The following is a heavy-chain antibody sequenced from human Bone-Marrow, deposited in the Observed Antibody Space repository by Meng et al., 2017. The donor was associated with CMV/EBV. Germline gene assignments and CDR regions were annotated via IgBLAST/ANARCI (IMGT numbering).Heavy chain of an antibody. V-gene: IGHV2-5*01. Sequence: PGKALEWLAHIYWNDDKRYIPTLKSRLTITKDPSNNQVVLTMTNMDPVDKATYDCARIRWGSDAFDIWGQGTRVTVSS. J-gene: IGHJ3*02. D-gene: IGHD3-16*01. CDR3: ARIRWGSDAFDI. CDR2: IYWNDDK.